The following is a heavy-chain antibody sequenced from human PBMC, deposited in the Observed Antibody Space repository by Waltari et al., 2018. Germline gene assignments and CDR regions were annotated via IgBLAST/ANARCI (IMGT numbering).Heavy chain of an antibody. CDR1: DGSISSSSSY. Sequence: QLQLQQSGPGLVKPTGTLSLTCTVHDGSISSSSSYWGWIRQPPGKGLEWIGSIYYSGSTYYNPSLKSRVTISVDTSKNQFSLKLSSVTAADTAVYYCARHTSLWFGELYDWGQGTLVTVSS. J-gene: IGHJ4*02. CDR3: ARHTSLWFGELYD. CDR2: IYYSGST. D-gene: IGHD3-10*01. V-gene: IGHV4-39*01.